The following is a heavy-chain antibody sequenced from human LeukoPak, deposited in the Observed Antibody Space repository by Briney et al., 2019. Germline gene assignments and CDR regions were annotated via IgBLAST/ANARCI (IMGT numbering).Heavy chain of an antibody. J-gene: IGHJ6*02. CDR1: GFTFSSYG. D-gene: IGHD3-10*01. CDR2: IWYDGSNK. Sequence: GGSLRLSCAASGFTFSSYGMHWVRQAPGKGLEWVVVIWYDGSNKYYADSVKGRFTISRDNPKNTLYLQMNSLRAEDTAVYYCARDRASRYGMDVWGQGTTVTVSS. V-gene: IGHV3-33*01. CDR3: ARDRASRYGMDV.